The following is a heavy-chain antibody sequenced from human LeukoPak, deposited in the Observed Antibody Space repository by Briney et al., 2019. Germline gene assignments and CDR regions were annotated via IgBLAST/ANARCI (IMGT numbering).Heavy chain of an antibody. J-gene: IGHJ4*02. CDR2: MNPNSGNT. D-gene: IGHD3-10*01. CDR1: GYTFTGYD. Sequence: ASVKVSCKASGYTFTGYDINWVRQATGQGLEWMGWMNPNSGNTGYAQKFQGRVTMTRNTSISTAYMELSSLRSEDTAVYYCARGQRRITMVRGVIGYDWDYWGQGTLVTVSS. CDR3: ARGQRRITMVRGVIGYDWDY. V-gene: IGHV1-8*01.